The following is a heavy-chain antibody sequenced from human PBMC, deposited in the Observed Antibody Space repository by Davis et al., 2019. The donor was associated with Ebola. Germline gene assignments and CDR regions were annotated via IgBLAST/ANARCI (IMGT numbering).Heavy chain of an antibody. J-gene: IGHJ6*04. D-gene: IGHD6-6*01. CDR2: IWYDGSNK. CDR3: ARDSSIAGKRYYYYYGMDV. CDR1: GFTFSSYG. V-gene: IGHV3-33*01. Sequence: PGGSLRLSCAASGFTFSSYGMHWVRQAPGKGLEWVAVIWYDGSNKYYADSVKGRFTISRDNSKNSLYLQMNSLRAEDTAVYYCARDSSIAGKRYYYYYGMDVWGKGTTVTVSS.